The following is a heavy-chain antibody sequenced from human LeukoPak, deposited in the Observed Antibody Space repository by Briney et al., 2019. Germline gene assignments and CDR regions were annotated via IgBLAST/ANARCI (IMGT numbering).Heavy chain of an antibody. J-gene: IGHJ6*02. D-gene: IGHD3-10*02. CDR1: GFTFRSFG. V-gene: IGHV3-23*05. CDR3: AHMVWEYVGGLDV. CDR2: IYTNGRDT. Sequence: GGSLRLSCAASGFTFRSFGMNWVRQAPGKGLEWVSGIYTNGRDTRYADSVKGRFTISRDNSKNALYLQMHSLRVEDTAVYYCAHMVWEYVGGLDVWGQGTTVTVSS.